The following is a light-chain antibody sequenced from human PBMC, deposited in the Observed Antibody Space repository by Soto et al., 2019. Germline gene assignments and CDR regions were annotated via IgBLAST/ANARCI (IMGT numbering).Light chain of an antibody. CDR3: MQALQTPA. Sequence: DIVMTQSPLSLPVTPGEPASISCRSSQSLQHSNGYNYLDWYVQKPGKSPQILIYLASNRASGVPERFSGSVSGTDFTLKISRVDAEDLGTYYCMQALQTPAFGQGTKVEIK. CDR2: LAS. CDR1: QSLQHSNGYNY. V-gene: IGKV2-28*01. J-gene: IGKJ1*01.